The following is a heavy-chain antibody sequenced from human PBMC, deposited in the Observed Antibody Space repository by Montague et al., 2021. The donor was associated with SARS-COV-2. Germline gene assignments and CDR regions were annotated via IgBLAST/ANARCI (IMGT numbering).Heavy chain of an antibody. J-gene: IGHJ6*02. CDR1: GFTFSSYA. D-gene: IGHD2-21*02. CDR2: ISYDGSNK. V-gene: IGHV3-30-3*01. CDR3: ARELTYYGMDV. Sequence: SLRLSCAASGFTFSSYAMHWVRQAPGKGLEWVAVISYDGSNKYYADSVKGRFTISRDNSKNTLYLQMNSLRAEDTAVYYCARELTYYGMDVWGQGTTVIVSS.